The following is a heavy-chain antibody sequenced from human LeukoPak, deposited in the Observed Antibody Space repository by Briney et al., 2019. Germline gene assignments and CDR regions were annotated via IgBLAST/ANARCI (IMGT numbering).Heavy chain of an antibody. D-gene: IGHD2-2*01. V-gene: IGHV1-69*13. Sequence: SVKVSCKASGGTFSSYAISWVRQAPGQGLEWMGGIIPIFSTANYAQKFQGRVTITADESTSTAYMELSSLRSEDTAVYYCARDYCSSTSCLFDYWGQGTLVTVSS. CDR1: GGTFSSYA. J-gene: IGHJ4*02. CDR2: IIPIFSTA. CDR3: ARDYCSSTSCLFDY.